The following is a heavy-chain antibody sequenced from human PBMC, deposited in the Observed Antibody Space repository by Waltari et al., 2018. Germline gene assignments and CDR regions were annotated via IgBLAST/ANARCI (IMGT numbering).Heavy chain of an antibody. CDR1: GFTFSSYW. CDR2: NSSNENTT. J-gene: IGHJ4*02. V-gene: IGHV3-74*01. Sequence: EVQLVESGGGLVQPGGSLRLSCEASGFTFSSYWMHWVRQAPGKGLVWVPRNSSNENTTTYAYSVKGRFTISRDNAKNTLYLQMNSLRAKDTAVYYCARVEYSYGPYCFDSWGQGTPVTVSS. CDR3: ARVEYSYGPYCFDS. D-gene: IGHD5-18*01.